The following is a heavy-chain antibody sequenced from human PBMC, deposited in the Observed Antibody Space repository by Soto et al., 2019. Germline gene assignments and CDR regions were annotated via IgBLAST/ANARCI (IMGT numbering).Heavy chain of an antibody. Sequence: ASVKVSCKASGGAFSSYAISWVRQAPGQGLEWMGGIIPIFGTANYAQKFQGRVTITADESTSTAYMELSSLRSEDTAVYYCARVLRGYSYGYWGQGTLVTVSS. D-gene: IGHD5-18*01. J-gene: IGHJ4*02. CDR3: ARVLRGYSYGY. CDR1: GGAFSSYA. CDR2: IIPIFGTA. V-gene: IGHV1-69*13.